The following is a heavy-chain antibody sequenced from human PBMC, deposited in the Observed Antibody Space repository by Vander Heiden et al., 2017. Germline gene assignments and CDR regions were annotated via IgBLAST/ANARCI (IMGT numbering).Heavy chain of an antibody. D-gene: IGHD6-13*01. CDR2: ISISSSYI. J-gene: IGHJ4*02. V-gene: IGHV3-21*01. Sequence: AAAAVTFTSYSRNWVRQAPGKGQEWVSYISISSSYIYYTDSVKGRFHISRDNAKNSLFLEMNSLRAEDTAVYYCATSPGYSTRWFDYWGQGTLVTVSS. CDR3: ATSPGYSTRWFDY. CDR1: AVTFTSYS.